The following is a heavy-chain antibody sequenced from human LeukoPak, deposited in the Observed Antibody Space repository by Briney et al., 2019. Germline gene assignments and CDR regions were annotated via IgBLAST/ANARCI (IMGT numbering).Heavy chain of an antibody. CDR2: MNPNSGNT. J-gene: IGHJ3*02. CDR1: GYTFTSYD. CDR3: AIMITFGGVIVDAFDI. D-gene: IGHD3-16*02. Sequence: GASVKVSCKASGYTFTSYDINWVRQATGQGLEWMGWMNPNSGNTGYAQKFQGRVTMTRNTSISTAYMELSSLRSEDTAVYYCAIMITFGGVIVDAFDIWGQGTMVTVSS. V-gene: IGHV1-8*01.